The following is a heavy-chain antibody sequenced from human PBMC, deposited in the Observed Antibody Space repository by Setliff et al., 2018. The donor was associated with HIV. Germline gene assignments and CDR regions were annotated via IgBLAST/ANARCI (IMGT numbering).Heavy chain of an antibody. CDR3: ARGPATSGLAYYMDV. J-gene: IGHJ6*03. Sequence: SETLSLTCTVSGGSISSHYWSWIRQPPGKGLEWIGYFYYSGSTNYNPSLKSRVTISVDTSKNQFYLKLSSVTAADTAVYYCARGPATSGLAYYMDVWGKGTTVTVSS. D-gene: IGHD3-22*01. CDR2: FYYSGST. V-gene: IGHV4-59*11. CDR1: GGSISSHY.